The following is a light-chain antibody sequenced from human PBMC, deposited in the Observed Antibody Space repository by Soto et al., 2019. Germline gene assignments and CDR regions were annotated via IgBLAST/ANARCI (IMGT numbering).Light chain of an antibody. Sequence: DIVMTQSPLFLVVTPGEPASISCRSSQSLLHSNGYNFLDWYVQKAGQSPQLLIYMGSNRASGVPDRFSGSGSGTDFTLEISRVEAEDAGVYYCMQALQTWTFGQGTKVEIK. CDR3: MQALQTWT. J-gene: IGKJ1*01. V-gene: IGKV2-28*01. CDR2: MGS. CDR1: QSLLHSNGYNF.